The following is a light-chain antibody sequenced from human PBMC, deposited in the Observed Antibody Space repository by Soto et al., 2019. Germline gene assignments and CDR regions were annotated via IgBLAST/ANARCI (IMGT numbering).Light chain of an antibody. Sequence: QSVLTQPASVSGSPGQSITISCTGTSSDVGAYNYVSWYQQFPGNSPKLMIYEVTNRPSGVSNRFSGSKSGNTASLTISGLQAEDEAHYYCSSDTRSTTVVVFGGGTKLTVL. CDR3: SSDTRSTTVVV. CDR1: SSDVGAYNY. CDR2: EVT. J-gene: IGLJ2*01. V-gene: IGLV2-14*01.